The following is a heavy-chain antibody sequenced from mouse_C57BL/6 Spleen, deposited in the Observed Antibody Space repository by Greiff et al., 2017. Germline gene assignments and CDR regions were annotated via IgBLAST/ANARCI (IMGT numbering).Heavy chain of an antibody. Sequence: VQLQQSGGGLVKPGGSLKLSCAASGFTFSSYAMSWVRQTPEKRLEWVATISDGGSYTYYPDNVKGRFTISRDNAKNNLYLQMSHLKSEDTAMYYCARDDYGSSYGDYWGQGTSVTVSS. J-gene: IGHJ4*01. V-gene: IGHV5-4*01. CDR2: ISDGGSYT. CDR3: ARDDYGSSYGDY. CDR1: GFTFSSYA. D-gene: IGHD1-1*01.